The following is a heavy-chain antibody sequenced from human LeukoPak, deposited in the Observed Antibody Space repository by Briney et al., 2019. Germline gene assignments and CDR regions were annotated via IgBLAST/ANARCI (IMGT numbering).Heavy chain of an antibody. CDR3: AKDEELGYSYGAIDY. J-gene: IGHJ4*02. CDR2: ISGSGGST. CDR1: GFTFSSYA. D-gene: IGHD5-18*01. V-gene: IGHV3-23*01. Sequence: PGGSLRLSCAASGFTFSSYAMSWVRQAPGKGLEWVSAISGSGGSTYYADSVKGRFTISRDNSKNTLYLQMNSLRAGDTAVYYCAKDEELGYSYGAIDYWGQGTLVTVSS.